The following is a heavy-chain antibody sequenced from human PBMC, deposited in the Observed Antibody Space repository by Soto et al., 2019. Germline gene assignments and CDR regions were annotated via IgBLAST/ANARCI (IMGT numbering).Heavy chain of an antibody. J-gene: IGHJ4*02. Sequence: GGSLRLSCAASGFTFSSYSMNWVRQAPGKGLEWVSYISSSSSTIYYADSVKGRFTISRDNAKNSLYLQMNSLRDEDTAVYYCARDSLAAIVATGFDYWGQGTLVTVSS. CDR2: ISSSSSTI. D-gene: IGHD5-12*01. CDR1: GFTFSSYS. V-gene: IGHV3-48*02. CDR3: ARDSLAAIVATGFDY.